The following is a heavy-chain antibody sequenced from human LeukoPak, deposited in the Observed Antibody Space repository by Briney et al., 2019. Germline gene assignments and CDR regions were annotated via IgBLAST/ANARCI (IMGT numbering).Heavy chain of an antibody. D-gene: IGHD2-2*01. CDR2: IYPADSDT. CDR3: ARRPYCTTTSCYDFDY. J-gene: IGHJ4*02. CDR1: GYSFTTYW. V-gene: IGHV5-51*01. Sequence: GESLKISCKGSGYSFTTYWIGWVRQMPGKGLEWMGIIYPADSDTRYSPSFQGQVTISADKSISTAYLQWSSLKASDTAMYYCARRPYCTTTSCYDFDYWGQGTLVTVSS.